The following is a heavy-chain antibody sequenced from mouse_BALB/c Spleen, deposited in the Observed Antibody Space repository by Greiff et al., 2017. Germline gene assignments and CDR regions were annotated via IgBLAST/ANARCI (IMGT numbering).Heavy chain of an antibody. V-gene: IGHV5-17*02. J-gene: IGHJ4*01. Sequence: EVNVVESGGGLVQPGGSRKLSCAASGFTFSSFGMHWVRQAPEKGLEWVAYISSGSSTIYYADTVKGRFTISRDNPKNTLFLQMTSLRSEDTAMYYCARKEDGNYGGAMDYWGQGTSVTVSS. CDR3: ARKEDGNYGGAMDY. D-gene: IGHD2-1*01. CDR2: ISSGSSTI. CDR1: GFTFSSFG.